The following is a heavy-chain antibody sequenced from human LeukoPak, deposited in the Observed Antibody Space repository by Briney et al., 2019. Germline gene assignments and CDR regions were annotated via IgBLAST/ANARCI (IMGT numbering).Heavy chain of an antibody. Sequence: QPGGSLRLSCAASGFTFSTYAMSWVRQAPGKGLEWVSAISGSGGSTYYADSVKGRFTISRDNSKNTLYLQMNSPRAEDTAVYYCAKPLYSLSSGRAQGAFDIWGQGTMVTVSS. V-gene: IGHV3-23*01. CDR3: AKPLYSLSSGRAQGAFDI. CDR2: ISGSGGST. CDR1: GFTFSTYA. D-gene: IGHD2-15*01. J-gene: IGHJ3*02.